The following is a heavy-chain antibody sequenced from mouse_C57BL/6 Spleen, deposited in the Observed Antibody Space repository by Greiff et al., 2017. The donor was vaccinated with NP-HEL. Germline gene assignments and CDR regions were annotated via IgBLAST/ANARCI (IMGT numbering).Heavy chain of an antibody. D-gene: IGHD1-2*01. CDR3: TRFDGLYYYAMDY. Sequence: QVQLQQPGAELVRPGASVTLSCKASGYTFTDYEMHWVKQTPVHGLEWIGAIDPETGGTAYNQKFKGKAILTADKSSSTAYMELRSLTSEDSAVYYCTRFDGLYYYAMDYWGQGTSVTVSS. CDR1: GYTFTDYE. CDR2: IDPETGGT. V-gene: IGHV1-15*01. J-gene: IGHJ4*01.